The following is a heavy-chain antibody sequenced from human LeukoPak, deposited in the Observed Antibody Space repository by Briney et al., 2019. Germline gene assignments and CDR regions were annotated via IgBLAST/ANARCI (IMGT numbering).Heavy chain of an antibody. D-gene: IGHD3-22*01. CDR3: AKMGSSGYFY. V-gene: IGHV3-23*01. CDR2: ISGSGGST. Sequence: GGSLRLSRAASGFTFSSYAMSWVRQAPGKGLEWVSAISGSGGSTYYADSVKGRFTISRDNSKNTLYLQMNSLRAKDTAVYYCAKMGSSGYFYWGQGTLVTVSS. CDR1: GFTFSSYA. J-gene: IGHJ4*02.